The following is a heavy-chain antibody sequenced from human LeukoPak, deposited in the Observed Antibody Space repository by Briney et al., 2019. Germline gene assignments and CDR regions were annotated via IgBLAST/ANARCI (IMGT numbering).Heavy chain of an antibody. CDR2: ISAYNGNI. J-gene: IGHJ4*02. Sequence: ASVKVSCKASGYTFISYGITWVRQAPGQGLEWLGWISAYNGNIDYAQKLQGRVTLTTDTSTSTAYMEVRSLRSDDTAVYYCASMSGYYPSYYFDYWGQGTLVTVSS. D-gene: IGHD3-3*01. CDR3: ASMSGYYPSYYFDY. V-gene: IGHV1-18*01. CDR1: GYTFISYG.